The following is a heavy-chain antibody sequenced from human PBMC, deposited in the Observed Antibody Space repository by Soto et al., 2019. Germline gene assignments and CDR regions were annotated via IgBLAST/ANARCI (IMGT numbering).Heavy chain of an antibody. J-gene: IGHJ6*02. V-gene: IGHV4-61*01. D-gene: IGHD3-10*01. CDR2: IYDSGST. CDR3: AREYTSGSYWYHYGTDV. Sequence: SETLSLTCTVSGGSVSSGSYYWTWIRQPPGKGLEWIGYIYDSGSTSYNPSLKSRVTISVDTSKNQFSLRLSSVTAADTAVYYCAREYTSGSYWYHYGTDVWGQGTTVTVSS. CDR1: GGSVSSGSYY.